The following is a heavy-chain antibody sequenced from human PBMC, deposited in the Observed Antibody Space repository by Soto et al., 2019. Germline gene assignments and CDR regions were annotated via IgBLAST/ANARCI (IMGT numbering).Heavy chain of an antibody. Sequence: QVQLEQSGTEVKKVGASVKVSCKTSGYPFSAFYVHWAPLPPGRGFEWLGWINPSNEITTFSQSFQGRVTMTRDTSTNTVHMELNSLTFDDTAVYYCMRGGWGDSPIDYWGQGTQVIVSS. CDR3: MRGGWGDSPIDY. CDR1: GYPFSAFY. V-gene: IGHV1-2*03. CDR2: INPSNEIT. J-gene: IGHJ4*02. D-gene: IGHD1-26*01.